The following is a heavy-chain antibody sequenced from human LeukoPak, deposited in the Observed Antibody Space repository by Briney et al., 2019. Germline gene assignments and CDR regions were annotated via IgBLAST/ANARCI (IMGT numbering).Heavy chain of an antibody. CDR3: ARDGQFPYYYYMDV. CDR1: GYTFSGTGWY. D-gene: IGHD6-19*01. V-gene: IGHV1-2*02. J-gene: IGHJ6*03. CDR2: IYPNNGAT. Sequence: DSVKVSCKASGYTFSGTGWYLYWLRQAPGQGLECMGWIYPNNGATAYAQKFQGRVAMTRDTSISTAYMELRRLRPDDTAVYYCARDGQFPYYYYMDVWGKGTTVTVSS.